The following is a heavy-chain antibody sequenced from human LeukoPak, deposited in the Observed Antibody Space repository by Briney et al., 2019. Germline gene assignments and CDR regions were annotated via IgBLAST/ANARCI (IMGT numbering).Heavy chain of an antibody. V-gene: IGHV3-23*01. D-gene: IGHD3-10*01. CDR3: ATDWTLRGVPTFFDP. CDR1: GFTIENHV. Sequence: GGSLRLSCEASGFTIENHVMTWVRQAPGKGQEWVASQSGSGHNTYYSESVRGRFAISRDNSKNTVFLQMNSLRVEDTAIYYCATDWTLRGVPTFFDPWGQGTVVSVSS. J-gene: IGHJ5*02. CDR2: QSGSGHNT.